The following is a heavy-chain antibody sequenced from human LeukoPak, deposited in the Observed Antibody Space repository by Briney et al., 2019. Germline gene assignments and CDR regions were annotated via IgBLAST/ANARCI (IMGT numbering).Heavy chain of an antibody. CDR3: AKVTWFGEPG. J-gene: IGHJ4*01. CDR1: GFSFTSHA. V-gene: IGHV3-23*01. Sequence: GRSLRLSCGAAGFSFTSHALTWVRQAPGKGLEWVSPISPSGDTYYADSVKGRFTSSRDSSTSTLYLQMNSLRVEDTAVYYCAKVTWFGEPGWGHGTLVTVSS. D-gene: IGHD3-10*01. CDR2: ISPSGDT.